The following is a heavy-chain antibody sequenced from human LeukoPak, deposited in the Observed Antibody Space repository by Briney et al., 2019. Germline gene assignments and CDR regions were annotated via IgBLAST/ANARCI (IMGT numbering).Heavy chain of an antibody. D-gene: IGHD3-10*01. Sequence: PGGSLTLSCTASGFTFSSFGMHWVRQTPGKGLEWVTFIHNYETTEYYADSVKGRFTISRDNSKNTVYLQMNSLRAEDTAVYYCAKALITMVRGVIVGNWFDPWGQGTLVTVSS. V-gene: IGHV3-30*02. CDR1: GFTFSSFG. CDR2: IHNYETTE. J-gene: IGHJ5*02. CDR3: AKALITMVRGVIVGNWFDP.